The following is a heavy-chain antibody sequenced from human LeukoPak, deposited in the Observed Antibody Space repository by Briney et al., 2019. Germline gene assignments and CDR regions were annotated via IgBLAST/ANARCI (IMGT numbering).Heavy chain of an antibody. Sequence: GASVKVSCKASGYTFTSYGISWVRQAPGQGLEWMGWISAYNGNTNYAQKLQGRVTMTTDTSTSTAYMELSSLRSEDTAVYYCARGRDSSRDYYYYYMDVWGKGTTVTVSS. V-gene: IGHV1-18*01. CDR3: ARGRDSSRDYYYYYMDV. J-gene: IGHJ6*03. CDR2: ISAYNGNT. D-gene: IGHD6-13*01. CDR1: GYTFTSYG.